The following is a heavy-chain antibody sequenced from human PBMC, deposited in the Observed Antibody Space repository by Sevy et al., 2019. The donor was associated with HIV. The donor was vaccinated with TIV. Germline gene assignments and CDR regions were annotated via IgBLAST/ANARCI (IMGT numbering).Heavy chain of an antibody. CDR2: INQDGGVT. CDR3: VRAIAKDGSF. Sequence: GGSLRLSCVASGFTLNNYWMHWVRQAPGKGLEWVANINQDGGVTYYVDSAGGRFTISRDNGRNLVFLQMNSLRVDDTALYFCVRAIAKDGSFWGQGTLVTVSS. J-gene: IGHJ4*02. CDR1: GFTLNNYW. V-gene: IGHV3-7*01. D-gene: IGHD6-13*01.